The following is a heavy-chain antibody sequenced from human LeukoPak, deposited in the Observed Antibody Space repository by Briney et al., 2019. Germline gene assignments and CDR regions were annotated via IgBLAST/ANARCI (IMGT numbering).Heavy chain of an antibody. V-gene: IGHV3-11*05. CDR3: ARDLAADKRAMDV. CDR2: LTDSSGFT. Sequence: GGSLRLSCVATGFTFSDYHMIWLRQAPGKGLEWLSYLTDSSGFTNYADSVKGRFTISRDNAKNSLYLQMNSLRADDTAVYYCARDLAADKRAMDVWGQGTTVTVCS. D-gene: IGHD6-13*01. CDR1: GFTFSDYH. J-gene: IGHJ6*02.